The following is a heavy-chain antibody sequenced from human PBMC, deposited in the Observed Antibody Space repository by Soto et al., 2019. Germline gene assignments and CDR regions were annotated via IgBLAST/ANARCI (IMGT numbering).Heavy chain of an antibody. V-gene: IGHV1-69*13. Sequence: SVKVSCKASGGTFRSYAISWVRQASGRGLEWMGGIIPIFGTANYAQKFQGRVTITAEESTSTAYMELSSLRSEDTAVYYCARDHRAGDSSGYYTPSFDYWG. CDR3: ARDHRAGDSSGYYTPSFDY. CDR1: GGTFRSYA. D-gene: IGHD3-22*01. CDR2: IIPIFGTA. J-gene: IGHJ4*01.